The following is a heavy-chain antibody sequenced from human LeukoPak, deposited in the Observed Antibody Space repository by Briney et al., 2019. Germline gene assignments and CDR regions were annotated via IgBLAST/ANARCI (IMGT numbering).Heavy chain of an antibody. J-gene: IGHJ4*02. CDR1: GGSISRYH. Sequence: SETLSLTCTVSGGSISRYHWSWIRQPAGKGLEWIGRVYTGGSTNYNPSLESRVTMSVDTSKNQFSLRLSSVTAADTAVYYCARDQDYGDYFDWGQGTLVTVSS. V-gene: IGHV4-4*07. CDR3: ARDQDYGDYFD. D-gene: IGHD4-17*01. CDR2: VYTGGST.